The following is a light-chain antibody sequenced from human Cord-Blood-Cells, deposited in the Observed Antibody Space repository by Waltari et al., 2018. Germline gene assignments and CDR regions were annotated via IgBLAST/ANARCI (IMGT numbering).Light chain of an antibody. CDR3: QQSYSTPKT. V-gene: IGKV1-39*01. Sequence: DIQMTQSPSSLSESVGDRVTITCRASQSISSYLNWYQQKPGKAPKLLIYAASSLQSGVPSSFSGSGSWTYFTLTISSLQPEDFATYYCQQSYSTPKTFGQGTKVEIK. J-gene: IGKJ1*01. CDR1: QSISSY. CDR2: AAS.